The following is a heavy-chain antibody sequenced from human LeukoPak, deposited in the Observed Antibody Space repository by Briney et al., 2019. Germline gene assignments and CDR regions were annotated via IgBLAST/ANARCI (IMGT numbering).Heavy chain of an antibody. J-gene: IGHJ5*02. D-gene: IGHD3-22*01. CDR2: MYYSGST. V-gene: IGHV4-30-4*01. CDR1: GGSISSGDYY. CDR3: ARPYYYDSRIDP. Sequence: SQTLSLTCTVSGGSISSGDYYSGWIRQPPGKGLEWIAYMYYSGSTYYNPSLKSRVTMSADTSKNQLSLKLSSVTAADTAVYHCARPYYYDSRIDPWGQGILVTVSS.